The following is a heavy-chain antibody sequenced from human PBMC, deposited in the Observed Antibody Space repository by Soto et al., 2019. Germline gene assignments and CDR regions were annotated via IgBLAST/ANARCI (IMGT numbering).Heavy chain of an antibody. V-gene: IGHV3-64*01. CDR1: GFTLSGYG. J-gene: IGHJ6*03. D-gene: IGHD6-6*01. CDR2: ISSNGVGT. Sequence: PGGSLRRSCAASGFTLSGYGMDWVRQAPGKGLEYVSGISSNGVGTYYANSVQGRFTISRDNSKNTVYLQMGSLRPEDMAVYYCARRARPDFYYMDVWGKGTTVTVSS. CDR3: ARRARPDFYYMDV.